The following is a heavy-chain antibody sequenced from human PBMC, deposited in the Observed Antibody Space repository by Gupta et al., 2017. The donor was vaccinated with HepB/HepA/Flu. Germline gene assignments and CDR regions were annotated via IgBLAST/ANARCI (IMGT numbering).Heavy chain of an antibody. J-gene: IGHJ4*02. Sequence: EVQLVESGGGLVQPGGSLRPSCAAPGFTLSSSYMNWGRQAPGEGLVWVSRINFDGSSTVYADSVKGRFTISRDNAKNTLYLQMSSLRAEDTAVYYCICYISGWLWGQGTLVTVSS. CDR2: INFDGSST. D-gene: IGHD6-19*01. CDR1: GFTLSSSY. CDR3: ICYISGWL. V-gene: IGHV3-74*01.